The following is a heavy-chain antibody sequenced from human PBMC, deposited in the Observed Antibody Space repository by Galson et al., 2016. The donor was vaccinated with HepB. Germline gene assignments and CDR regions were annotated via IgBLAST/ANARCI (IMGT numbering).Heavy chain of an antibody. J-gene: IGHJ3*01. CDR2: IYPGDSDT. CDR3: VRQDTNYYGVCCGYSAGRGVVFDG. V-gene: IGHV5-51*01. Sequence: QSGAEVKKPGESLKITCKSSGYSFSTYWIGWVRQMSGKGLEWMGVIYPGDSDTKYSPSFEGQVTISADQSISTAYLQWSSLKASDTAIYYCVRQDTNYYGVCCGYSAGRGVVFDGWGQGTVGSVSS. CDR1: GYSFSTYW. D-gene: IGHD3-3*01.